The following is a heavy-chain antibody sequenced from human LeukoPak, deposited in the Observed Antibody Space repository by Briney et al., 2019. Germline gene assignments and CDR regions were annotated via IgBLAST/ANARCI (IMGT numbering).Heavy chain of an antibody. Sequence: PGRSLRLSRAASGFTLSSFGMVWVRQAPGKGLEWVTLMWYDGRNKYYADSVKGRFTISRDNSKNTVYLQMNSLRGEDTAVYYCARVGDMEAFDIWGQGTRVTVSS. CDR1: GFTLSSFG. CDR3: ARVGDMEAFDI. CDR2: MWYDGRNK. J-gene: IGHJ3*02. D-gene: IGHD3-16*01. V-gene: IGHV3-33*01.